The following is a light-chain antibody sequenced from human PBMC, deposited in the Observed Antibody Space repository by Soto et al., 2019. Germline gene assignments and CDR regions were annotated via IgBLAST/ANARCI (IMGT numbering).Light chain of an antibody. CDR3: HQYGYSPNT. J-gene: IGKJ2*01. CDR2: GAS. V-gene: IGKV3-20*01. Sequence: EIVLTQSPGTLSLSPGERVTLSCRASRSVSSRYLAWYQQQPGQAPRLLIYGASSRATGIPDRFSGSGSGTDFTLTISRLEPEDFAVYHCHQYGYSPNTFGQGTKLESK. CDR1: RSVSSRY.